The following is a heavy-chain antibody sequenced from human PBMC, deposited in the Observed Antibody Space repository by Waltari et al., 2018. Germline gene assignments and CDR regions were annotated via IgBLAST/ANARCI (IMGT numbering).Heavy chain of an antibody. Sequence: QVQLVQSGAEVKKPGASVKVSCKASGYTFTSYDINWVRQATGQGLEWMAWMNPTSGNTGDAQKFQGRVNITRNTSISTAYMELSSLRSEDTAVYYCARGPRRIFWFDPWGQGTLVTVSS. CDR1: GYTFTSYD. D-gene: IGHD2-15*01. V-gene: IGHV1-8*01. J-gene: IGHJ5*02. CDR2: MNPTSGNT. CDR3: ARGPRRIFWFDP.